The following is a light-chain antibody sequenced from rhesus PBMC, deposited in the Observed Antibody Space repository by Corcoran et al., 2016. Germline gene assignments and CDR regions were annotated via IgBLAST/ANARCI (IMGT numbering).Light chain of an antibody. V-gene: IGKV1-25*01. CDR3: QQQNSYPFT. Sequence: DIQMTQSPSSLSASVGDTVTITCQASQGISKYLAWYQQKPGKALKLLIYDASTLQSGVPARFSGSGAGTEFTLTISSLQHEDFATYYCQQQNSYPFTFGPGTKLDIK. CDR1: QGISKY. J-gene: IGKJ3*01. CDR2: DAS.